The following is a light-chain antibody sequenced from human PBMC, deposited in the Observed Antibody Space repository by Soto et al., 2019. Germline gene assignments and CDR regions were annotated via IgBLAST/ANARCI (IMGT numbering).Light chain of an antibody. Sequence: EIVLPQSPGTLSLSPGERATLSCRASQNIRRNQLAWYQHKPGQAPRLLINAASSRATGIADRFSGNVSGTDFTLTISRLEPEDFAVYYCQQYGDSTYTFGQGTELEIK. CDR3: QQYGDSTYT. CDR1: QNIRRNQ. V-gene: IGKV3-20*01. CDR2: AAS. J-gene: IGKJ2*01.